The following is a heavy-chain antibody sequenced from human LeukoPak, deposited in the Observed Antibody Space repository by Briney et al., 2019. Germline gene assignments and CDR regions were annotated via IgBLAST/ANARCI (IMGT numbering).Heavy chain of an antibody. V-gene: IGHV3-74*01. CDR2: INSDGSST. CDR3: ARERDGYTHDAFDI. CDR1: GFTFSSYW. D-gene: IGHD5-24*01. Sequence: PGGSLRLSCAASGFTFSSYWMHWVRQAPGKGLVWVSRINSDGSSTIYADSVKGRFTISRDNAKNSMYLHMNSLRAEDTAVYYCARERDGYTHDAFDIWGQGTMVTVSS. J-gene: IGHJ3*02.